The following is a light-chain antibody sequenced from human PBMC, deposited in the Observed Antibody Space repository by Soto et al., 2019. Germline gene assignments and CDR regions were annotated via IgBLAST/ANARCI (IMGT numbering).Light chain of an antibody. V-gene: IGKV1-5*01. CDR1: QSISNW. CDR2: DAS. Sequence: DIQMTQSPSTLSASVGDRVTITCRASQSISNWLAWYQQKPGKAPKLLIYDASRLESGVPSRFSGSGSGTEFTHTISGLQPDDFATYYCQQYNSYSPWTFGQGTKVEIK. CDR3: QQYNSYSPWT. J-gene: IGKJ1*01.